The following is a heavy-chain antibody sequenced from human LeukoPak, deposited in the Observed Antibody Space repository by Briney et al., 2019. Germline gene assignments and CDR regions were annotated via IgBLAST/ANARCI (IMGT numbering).Heavy chain of an antibody. CDR3: AREIHLVGANPYMDV. CDR1: GYTFTSYG. V-gene: IGHV1-18*01. Sequence: WASVKVSCTASGYTFTSYGISWVRQAPGQGLEWMGWISAYNGNTNYAQKLQGRVTMTTDTSTSTAYMELRSLRSDDTAVYYCAREIHLVGANPYMDVWGKGTTVTISS. CDR2: ISAYNGNT. J-gene: IGHJ6*03. D-gene: IGHD1-26*01.